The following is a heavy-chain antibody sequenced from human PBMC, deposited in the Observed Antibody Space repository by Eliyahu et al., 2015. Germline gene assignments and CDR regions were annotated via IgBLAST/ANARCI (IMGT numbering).Heavy chain of an antibody. CDR1: RYSFTGYW. V-gene: IGHV5-51*01. CDR3: ARASSSWNLNYFDP. CDR2: IYPDDSIT. Sequence: EVQLVQSGAEMKKPGESLKISCKGLRYSFTGYWIGWVRQMPGKGLEWMGIIYPDDSITRYSPSFQGQVTISADKSISTAYLQWSSLKASDTAMYYCARASSSWNLNYFDPWGQGTLVTVSS. J-gene: IGHJ5*02. D-gene: IGHD6-13*01.